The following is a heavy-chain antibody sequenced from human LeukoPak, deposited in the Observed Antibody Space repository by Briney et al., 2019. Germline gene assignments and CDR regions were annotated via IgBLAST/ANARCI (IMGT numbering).Heavy chain of an antibody. CDR2: MYYSGST. CDR3: ARGIAVAGSDY. V-gene: IGHV4-59*01. D-gene: IGHD6-19*01. CDR1: GDSIITYY. Sequence: SETLSLTCTVSGDSIITYYWSWTRQPPGKGLEWIGYMYYSGSTNYNPSLKSRVTISVDTSKNQFSLKLSSVTAADTAVYYCARGIAVAGSDYWGQGTPVTVSS. J-gene: IGHJ4*02.